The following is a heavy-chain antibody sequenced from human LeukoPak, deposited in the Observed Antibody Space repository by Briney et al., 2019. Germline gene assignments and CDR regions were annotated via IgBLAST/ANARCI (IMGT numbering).Heavy chain of an antibody. CDR1: GVSITGISYY. CDR3: ANGAKFDP. J-gene: IGHJ5*02. Sequence: SETLSLTCSVSGVSITGISYYWGWIRQPPGKGLEWIGSIYYSGSASYNPSLKSRVTISVDTSKNHFSLELKSLTVADTAVYYCANGAKFDPWGPGTLVTVSS. CDR2: IYYSGSA. D-gene: IGHD5-24*01. V-gene: IGHV4-39*02.